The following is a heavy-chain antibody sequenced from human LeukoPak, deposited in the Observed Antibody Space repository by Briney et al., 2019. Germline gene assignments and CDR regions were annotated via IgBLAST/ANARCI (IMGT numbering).Heavy chain of an antibody. J-gene: IGHJ4*02. CDR3: ARRKVSGSQSHDY. V-gene: IGHV3-48*01. CDR2: ISAGSGTI. CDR1: EFTFSIYG. D-gene: IGHD1-26*01. Sequence: GGSLRLSCAVSEFTFSIYGMNWVRQAPGKGLEWVSYISAGSGTISYADSVKGRFTISRDNAQNSLYLQMNSLRAEDTAVYYCARRKVSGSQSHDYWGQGTLVTVSS.